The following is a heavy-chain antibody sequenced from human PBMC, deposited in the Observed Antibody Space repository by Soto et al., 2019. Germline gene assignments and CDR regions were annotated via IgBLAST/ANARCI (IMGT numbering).Heavy chain of an antibody. V-gene: IGHV3-30*18. D-gene: IGHD6-13*01. CDR3: AKGGEGYSSTDY. CDR2: ISYDGRNK. Sequence: QVQLVESGGGVVQPGRSLRLSCAASGFTFSSYGMHWVRQAPGKGLEWVALISYDGRNKNYADSAKGRFTSTRANSKNTLYLQMHSLGAEDTAVDYCAKGGEGYSSTDYWGQGTLVTVSS. CDR1: GFTFSSYG. J-gene: IGHJ4*02.